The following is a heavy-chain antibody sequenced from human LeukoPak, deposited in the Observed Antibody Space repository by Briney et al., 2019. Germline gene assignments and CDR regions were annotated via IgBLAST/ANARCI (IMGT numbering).Heavy chain of an antibody. V-gene: IGHV4-34*01. Sequence: YPSETLSLTRAVYGGSFSGYYWSWIRQPPGKGLEWIGEINHSGSTNYNPSLKSRVTISVDTSKNQFSLKLSSVTAADTAVYYCARASQQLSLGYWGQGTLVTVSS. D-gene: IGHD6-13*01. CDR2: INHSGST. J-gene: IGHJ4*02. CDR1: GGSFSGYY. CDR3: ARASQQLSLGY.